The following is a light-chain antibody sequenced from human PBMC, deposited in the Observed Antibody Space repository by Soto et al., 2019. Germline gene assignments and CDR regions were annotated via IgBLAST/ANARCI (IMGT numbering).Light chain of an antibody. CDR1: SSNIGSDT. Sequence: QSVLTQPPSASGIPGQRVTISCSGSSSNIGSDTVNWYQQLPGTAPKLLIYNNNQRPSGVPARFSGSQSGTSASLAISGLQSEDGADYYCASWYDSLNGVVFGGGTKLTVL. CDR3: ASWYDSLNGVV. CDR2: NNN. J-gene: IGLJ2*01. V-gene: IGLV1-44*01.